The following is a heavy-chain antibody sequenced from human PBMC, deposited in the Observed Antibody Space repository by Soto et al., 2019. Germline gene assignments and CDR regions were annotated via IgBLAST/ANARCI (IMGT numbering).Heavy chain of an antibody. Sequence: PXESLKISCKGSGYSFFSYWIGWVRQMPGKGLEWMGIIYPGDSDTRYSPSFQGQVTISADKSITTVYLQWSSLKAADTAMYYCARTDGYEIEYWGQGTLVTVSS. CDR2: IYPGDSDT. CDR3: ARTDGYEIEY. V-gene: IGHV5-51*01. D-gene: IGHD5-12*01. CDR1: GYSFFSYW. J-gene: IGHJ4*02.